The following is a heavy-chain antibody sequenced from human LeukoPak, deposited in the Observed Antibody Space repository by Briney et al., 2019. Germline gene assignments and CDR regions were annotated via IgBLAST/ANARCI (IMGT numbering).Heavy chain of an antibody. CDR1: GGSFSGYY. CDR3: ARVEGMVATRSIRYYYYGMDV. J-gene: IGHJ6*02. Sequence: KPSETLSLTCAVYGGSFSGYYWSWIRQPPGKGLEWIGEINHSGSTNYNPSLKSRVTISVDTSKNQFSLKLSSVTAADTAVYYCARVEGMVATRSIRYYYYGMDVWGQGTTVTVSS. CDR2: INHSGST. V-gene: IGHV4-34*01. D-gene: IGHD5-12*01.